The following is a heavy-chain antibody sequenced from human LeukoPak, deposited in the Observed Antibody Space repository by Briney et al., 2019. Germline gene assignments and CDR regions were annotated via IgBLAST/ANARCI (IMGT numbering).Heavy chain of an antibody. CDR1: GFTFSDYY. J-gene: IGHJ4*02. Sequence: GGSLRLSCAASGFTFSDYYMSWIRQAPGKGLEWVSYISSSGGTIYYADSVKGRFTISRDNAKNSLYLQMSSVRAEDTAVYYCARVGCTSTSCLANWGQGTLVTVSS. CDR2: ISSSGGTI. D-gene: IGHD2-2*01. CDR3: ARVGCTSTSCLAN. V-gene: IGHV3-11*04.